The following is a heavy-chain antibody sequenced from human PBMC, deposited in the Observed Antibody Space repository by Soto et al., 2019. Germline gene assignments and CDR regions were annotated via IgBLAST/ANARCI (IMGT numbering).Heavy chain of an antibody. CDR1: GGSISSYY. V-gene: IGHV4-59*01. D-gene: IGHD3-22*01. CDR2: IYYSGST. Sequence: SETLSLTCTVSGGSISSYYWSWIRQPPGRGLEWIGYIYYSGSTNYNPSLKSRVTISVDTSKNQFSLKLSSVTAADTAVYYCARYPGRYYYDSSGYYSGWFDPWGQGTLVTVSS. CDR3: ARYPGRYYYDSSGYYSGWFDP. J-gene: IGHJ5*02.